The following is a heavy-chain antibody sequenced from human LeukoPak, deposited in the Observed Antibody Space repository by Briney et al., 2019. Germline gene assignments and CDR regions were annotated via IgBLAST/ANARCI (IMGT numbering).Heavy chain of an antibody. Sequence: GGSLRLPCTASGFTFSNYWMGWVRQAPGKRPEWVANMNIDGSEKYYADSVKGRFTISRDNARNSVYLQMNSLRVEDTAVYYCARDPVEWELLLDCWGQGILVTVSS. CDR1: GFTFSNYW. CDR3: ARDPVEWELLLDC. J-gene: IGHJ4*02. CDR2: MNIDGSEK. D-gene: IGHD1-26*01. V-gene: IGHV3-7*01.